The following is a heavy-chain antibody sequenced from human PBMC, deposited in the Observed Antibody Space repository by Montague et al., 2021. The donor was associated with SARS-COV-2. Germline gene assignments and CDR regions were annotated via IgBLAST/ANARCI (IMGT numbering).Heavy chain of an antibody. D-gene: IGHD3-16*01. V-gene: IGHV4-4*07. CDR2: IYRYGLN. J-gene: IGHJ3*02. Sequence: SETLSLTCTVYLHCGIERLMHWSRQPASERQARMGFIYRYGLNHYNASLKSRVILSRDASKNKFSLTLTSVTAADTAVYYCAIGGDSAKFGIWGRGTLVTVSS. CDR3: AIGGDSAKFGI. CDR1: LHCGIERL.